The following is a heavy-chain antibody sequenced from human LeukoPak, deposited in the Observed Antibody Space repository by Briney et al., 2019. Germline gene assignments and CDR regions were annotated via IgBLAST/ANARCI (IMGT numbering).Heavy chain of an antibody. Sequence: PSEALSLTCAVSGYSISSGYYWGWIRQPPGKGLEWIGSIYHSGSTYYNPCLKSRVTVSVDTSKNQFSLKLSSVTAADTAVYYCARLIAAAGILFWDYWGQGTLVTVSS. V-gene: IGHV4-38-2*01. J-gene: IGHJ4*02. CDR3: ARLIAAAGILFWDY. CDR1: GYSISSGYY. D-gene: IGHD6-13*01. CDR2: IYHSGST.